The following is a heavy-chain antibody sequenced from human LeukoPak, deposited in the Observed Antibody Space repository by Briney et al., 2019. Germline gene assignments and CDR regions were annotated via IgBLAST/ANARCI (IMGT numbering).Heavy chain of an antibody. D-gene: IGHD3-3*01. V-gene: IGHV3-21*01. CDR2: ISSSSSYI. CDR1: GLTFSSYS. Sequence: PGGSLRLSCAASGLTFSSYSMNWVRQAPGKGLEWVSSISSSSSYIYYADSVKGRFTISRDNAKNSLYLQMNSLRAEDTAVYYCARDRKGLWSGYCYFDYWGQGTLVTVSS. J-gene: IGHJ4*02. CDR3: ARDRKGLWSGYCYFDY.